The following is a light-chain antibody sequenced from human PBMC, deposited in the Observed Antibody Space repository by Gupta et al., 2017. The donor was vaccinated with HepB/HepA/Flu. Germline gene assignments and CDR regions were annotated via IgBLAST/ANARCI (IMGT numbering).Light chain of an antibody. Sequence: DIVMTQSPDSLAVSLGERATIKCKSSQSVLFSSNTKNYLAWYQQKTGQPPKLRIYWASTRESGVPDRFSGSGSGTEFTLTINSLQPEDVAVYYCQQYYTTSWTFGQGTKVEI. J-gene: IGKJ1*01. CDR1: QSVLFSSNTKNY. V-gene: IGKV4-1*01. CDR2: WAS. CDR3: QQYYTTSWT.